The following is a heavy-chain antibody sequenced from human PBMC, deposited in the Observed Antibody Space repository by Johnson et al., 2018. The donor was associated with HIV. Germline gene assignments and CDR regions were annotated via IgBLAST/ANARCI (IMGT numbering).Heavy chain of an antibody. Sequence: QVQLVESGGGLVKPGGSLRLSCAASGFTFSSYGMHWVRQAPAKGLEWVAFISYDGSNKYYADSVKGRFTISRDNSKNTLYLQMNSLRAEDTAVYYCARAGAVGFDAFDIWGQGTMVTVSS. CDR1: GFTFSSYG. D-gene: IGHD6-19*01. CDR2: ISYDGSNK. V-gene: IGHV3-30*03. J-gene: IGHJ3*02. CDR3: ARAGAVGFDAFDI.